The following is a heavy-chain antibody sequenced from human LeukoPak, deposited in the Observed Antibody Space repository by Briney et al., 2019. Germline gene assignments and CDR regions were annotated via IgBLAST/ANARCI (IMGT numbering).Heavy chain of an antibody. CDR2: ISGSSSYI. J-gene: IGHJ4*02. CDR3: ARGPHYGSGSYYDPAYY. CDR1: GFTFSSYS. D-gene: IGHD3-10*01. V-gene: IGHV3-21*01. Sequence: GGSLRLSCAASGFTFSSYSMNWVRQAPGKGLEWVSSISGSSSYIYYADSVKGRFTISRDNAKNSLYLQMNSLRAEDTAVYYCARGPHYGSGSYYDPAYYWGQGTLVTVSS.